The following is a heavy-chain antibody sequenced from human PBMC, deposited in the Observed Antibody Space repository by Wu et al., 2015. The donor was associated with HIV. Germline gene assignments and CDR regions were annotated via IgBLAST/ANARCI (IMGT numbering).Heavy chain of an antibody. Sequence: QAQLVQSGAEVKKPGASVKVSCKASGYTVSNYYIHWIQQAPGLGLEWMGWINPNSGGTNYAQKFQGRVTMTRDTSISTAYMELSGLTSDDTAIYFCATDSRDYNDVKRFFPNYYFDHWGQGTLVTVSS. J-gene: IGHJ4*02. CDR2: INPNSGGT. CDR3: ATDSRDYNDVKRFFPNYYFDH. CDR1: GYTVSNYY. V-gene: IGHV1-2*02. D-gene: IGHD2-8*01.